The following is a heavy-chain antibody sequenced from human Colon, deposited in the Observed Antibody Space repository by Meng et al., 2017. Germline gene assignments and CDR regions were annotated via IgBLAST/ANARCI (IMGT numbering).Heavy chain of an antibody. CDR1: GDSISSDIW. CDR2: VYHRGDT. V-gene: IGHV4-4*02. CDR3: GRDQGRELINH. J-gene: IGHJ4*02. Sequence: VPLQEPGPGLCKPSGTLSLTCTVSGDSISSDIWWRWVRQPPGKGLEWIGEVYHRGDTTYNPSLKSRVDISVDKSKNQFYLSLFSVTAADTAVYYCGRDQGRELINHWGQGTLVTVSS. D-gene: IGHD1-7*01.